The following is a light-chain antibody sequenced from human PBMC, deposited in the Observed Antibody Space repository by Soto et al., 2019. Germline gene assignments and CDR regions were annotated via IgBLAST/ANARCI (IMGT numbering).Light chain of an antibody. CDR1: QSVNSN. Sequence: EIVMSQSPATLSVSPGERATLSCRASQSVNSNLPWYQQKPGQAPRLLVYGAYTRANGIPARFTGSGSGTEFTLTISSLQSEDFAVYYCQQYNNWPPYTFGQGTKLEIK. CDR3: QQYNNWPPYT. J-gene: IGKJ2*01. CDR2: GAY. V-gene: IGKV3-15*01.